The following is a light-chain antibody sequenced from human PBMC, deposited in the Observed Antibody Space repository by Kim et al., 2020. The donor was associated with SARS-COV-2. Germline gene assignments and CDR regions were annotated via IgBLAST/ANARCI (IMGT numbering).Light chain of an antibody. CDR2: QDS. V-gene: IGLV3-1*01. CDR1: KLGDKY. Sequence: GSPGKTASITCSGNKLGDKYACWYQQKPGQSPVLVIYQDSKRPSGIPERFSGSNSGNTATLTISGTQAMDEADYYCQAWDSSTAVFGTGTKVTVL. J-gene: IGLJ1*01. CDR3: QAWDSSTAV.